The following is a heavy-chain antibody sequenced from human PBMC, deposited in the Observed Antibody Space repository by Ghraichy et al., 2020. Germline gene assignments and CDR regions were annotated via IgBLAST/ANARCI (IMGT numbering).Heavy chain of an antibody. D-gene: IGHD1-1*01. Sequence: GGSLRLSCAASGFTFNSYDMYWVRQTPGKGLEWVASISYDSNKKDYADSVKGRITISRENSENMMYLQMNRLRGEDTAVYYCVRRRQAWTNFHYYGMDVWGRGTTVTVS. CDR1: GFTFNSYD. V-gene: IGHV3-30*04. CDR2: ISYDSNKK. CDR3: VRRRQAWTNFHYYGMDV. J-gene: IGHJ6*02.